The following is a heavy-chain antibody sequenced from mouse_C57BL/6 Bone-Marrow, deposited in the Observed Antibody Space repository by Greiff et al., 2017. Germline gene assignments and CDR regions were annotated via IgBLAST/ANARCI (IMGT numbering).Heavy chain of an antibody. CDR1: GFTFSSYG. CDR3: ARQLCDY. Sequence: EVQVVESGGDLVKPGGSLKLSCAASGFTFSSYGMSWVRQTPDKRLEWVATISSGGSYTYYPDSVKGRFTISRDNAKNTLYLQMSSLKSEDTAMYYCARQLCDYGGRGTALTVSS. V-gene: IGHV5-6*01. J-gene: IGHJ2*01. CDR2: ISSGGSYT.